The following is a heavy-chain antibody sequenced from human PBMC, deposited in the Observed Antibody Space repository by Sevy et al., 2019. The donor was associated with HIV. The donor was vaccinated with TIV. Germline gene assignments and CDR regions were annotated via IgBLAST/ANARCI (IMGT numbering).Heavy chain of an antibody. J-gene: IGHJ6*02. CDR2: ITGSGGST. D-gene: IGHD2-2*02. V-gene: IGHV3-23*01. CDR1: GFTFSRNA. CDR3: AKVGYCSSTNCYSIYYGMDV. Sequence: GGSLRLSCAASGFTFSRNAMSWVRQAPGKGLEWASGITGSGGSTYYADSVKGRFTISRDNSKNTLYLQMNSLRVEDTAVYYCAKVGYCSSTNCYSIYYGMDVWGQGTTVTVSS.